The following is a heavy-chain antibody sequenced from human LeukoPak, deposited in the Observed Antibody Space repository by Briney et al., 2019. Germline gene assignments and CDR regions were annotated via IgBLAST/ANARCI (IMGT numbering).Heavy chain of an antibody. D-gene: IGHD5-12*01. Sequence: SETLSLTCAVYGGSFSGYYWSWIRQPPGKGLEWIGEINHSGSTNYNPSLKSRVTISVDTSKNQFSLKLSSVTAADTAVYYCARDRGPYSGYDSYYFDYWGQGTLVTVSS. CDR3: ARDRGPYSGYDSYYFDY. V-gene: IGHV4-34*09. J-gene: IGHJ4*02. CDR1: GGSFSGYY. CDR2: INHSGST.